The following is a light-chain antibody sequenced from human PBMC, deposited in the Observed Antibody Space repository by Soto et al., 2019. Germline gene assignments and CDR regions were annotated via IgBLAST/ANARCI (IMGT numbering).Light chain of an antibody. J-gene: IGLJ2*01. CDR2: EVT. V-gene: IGLV2-14*01. CDR1: SSDVGGYKY. Sequence: QSALTQPASVSGSPGQSITISCTGTSSDVGGYKYVSWYQQHPGKAPKLMIYEVTNRPSGVSNRFSGSTSGNTASLTISGLQAEDEADYYCSSSTSSSTVIFGGGTKVTVL. CDR3: SSSTSSSTVI.